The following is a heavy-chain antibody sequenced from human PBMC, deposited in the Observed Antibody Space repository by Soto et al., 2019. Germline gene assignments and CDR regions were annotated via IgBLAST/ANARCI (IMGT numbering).Heavy chain of an antibody. J-gene: IGHJ5*02. CDR1: GFTFSSYA. Sequence: QVQLVESGGGVVQPGRSLRLSCAASGFTFSSYAMHWVRQAPGKGLEWVAVISYDGSNKYYADSVKGRFTISRYNSKNTLYLQMNSLRAEDTAVYYCARDPGYSSSWYGRKGGWFEPCCQGTMVTVSS. V-gene: IGHV3-30-3*01. CDR2: ISYDGSNK. D-gene: IGHD6-13*01. CDR3: ARDPGYSSSWYGRKGGWFEP.